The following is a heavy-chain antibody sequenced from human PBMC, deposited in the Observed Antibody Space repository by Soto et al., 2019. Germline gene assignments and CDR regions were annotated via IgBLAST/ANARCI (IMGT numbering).Heavy chain of an antibody. CDR2: ISENGGSRGGT. CDR3: ASAKAVVIAALGI. V-gene: IGHV3-23*01. Sequence: EVHLLESGGGLVQPGGSLRLSCTASGFSFSTSVMTWVRQAPGQGLEWVASISENGGSRGGTYYADSVKGRVTISRDNSNNTLYLQLDSLRGADTAVYFCASAKAVVIAALGIWGQGTMVTVSS. D-gene: IGHD2-21*01. J-gene: IGHJ3*02. CDR1: GFSFSTSV.